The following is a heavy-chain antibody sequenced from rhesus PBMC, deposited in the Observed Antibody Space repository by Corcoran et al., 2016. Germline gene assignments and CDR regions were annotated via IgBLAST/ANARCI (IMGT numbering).Heavy chain of an antibody. CDR1: RFTFSRFA. Sequence: QLVGTGGGLVLPGGSLRLSCASSRFTFSRFALSWVRQAPGKGLEWVSGISYTGDSTFYTDSVKGRFTISRDNGQDTVSLQMNSLTAEDTATYYCAKGGFGWNRDRFDVWGAGVVVTVSA. V-gene: IGHV3S5*01. J-gene: IGHJ5-1*01. CDR2: ISYTGDST. CDR3: AKGGFGWNRDRFDV. D-gene: IGHD1-20*01.